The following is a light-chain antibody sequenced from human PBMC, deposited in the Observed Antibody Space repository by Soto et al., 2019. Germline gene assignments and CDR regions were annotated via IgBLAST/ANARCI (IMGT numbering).Light chain of an antibody. CDR1: QSISSH. V-gene: IGKV3-11*01. Sequence: DIVLTQSPATLSLSPGERATLSCRASQSISSHLAWYQQKPGQAPRLLIYGASNRATGIPARFSGRGSGTEFTLSISSLEPEDFAVYYCQQRINWPLTFGGGTKVEIK. CDR2: GAS. J-gene: IGKJ4*01. CDR3: QQRINWPLT.